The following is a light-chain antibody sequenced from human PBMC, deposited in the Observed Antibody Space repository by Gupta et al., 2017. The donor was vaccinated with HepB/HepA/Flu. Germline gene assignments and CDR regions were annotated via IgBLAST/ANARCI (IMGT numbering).Light chain of an antibody. Sequence: EIVLTQSQATLSLSPGERATLSCRASQSVSSYLAWYQQKPGQAPRLLIYDAANRATGIPARFSGSGSGTDFTLTISSREPEDFAVYYCQQRSNWPPITFGQGTRLEIK. CDR3: QQRSNWPPIT. V-gene: IGKV3-11*01. CDR1: QSVSSY. J-gene: IGKJ5*01. CDR2: DAA.